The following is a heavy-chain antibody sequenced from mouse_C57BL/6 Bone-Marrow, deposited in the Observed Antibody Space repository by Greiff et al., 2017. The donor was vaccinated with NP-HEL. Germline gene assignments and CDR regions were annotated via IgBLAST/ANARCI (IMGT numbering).Heavy chain of an antibody. D-gene: IGHD1-1*01. CDR2: INPNNGGT. Sequence: EVQLQESGPELVKPGASVKIPCKASGYTFTDYNMDWVKQSNGKSLEWIGDINPNNGGTSYNQKFKGKATLTVDKSSITAYMELRSLTSEDTAVYYCARYGKPYFDYWGQGTTLTVSS. CDR1: GYTFTDYN. CDR3: ARYGKPYFDY. V-gene: IGHV1-18*01. J-gene: IGHJ2*01.